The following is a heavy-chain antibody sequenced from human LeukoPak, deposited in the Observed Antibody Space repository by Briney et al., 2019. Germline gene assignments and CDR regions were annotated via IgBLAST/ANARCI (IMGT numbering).Heavy chain of an antibody. Sequence: GALRLSCAASGFTFSSYGMHWVRQAPGKGLEWVSYISSSSSTIYYADSVKGRFTISRDNAKNSLYLQMNSLRAEDTAVYYCAREGYYYDSSGYYYVVDYWGQGTLVTVSS. V-gene: IGHV3-48*01. J-gene: IGHJ4*02. D-gene: IGHD3-22*01. CDR1: GFTFSSYG. CDR2: ISSSSSTI. CDR3: AREGYYYDSSGYYYVVDY.